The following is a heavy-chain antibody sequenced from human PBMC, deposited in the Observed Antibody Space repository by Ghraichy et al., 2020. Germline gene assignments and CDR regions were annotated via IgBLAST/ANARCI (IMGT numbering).Heavy chain of an antibody. V-gene: IGHV3-30-3*01. J-gene: IGHJ6*02. CDR3: ARGSRVVRFYYYDGMDV. D-gene: IGHD4-23*01. CDR2: ISYDESNK. CDR1: GFTFSLYA. Sequence: GGSLRLSCAASGFTFSLYAMHWVRQAPGKGLEWVAVISYDESNKYYADSVRGRFTVSRDNSKNTLYLQMNSLRAEDTAVYYCARGSRVVRFYYYDGMDVWGQGTTVTVSS.